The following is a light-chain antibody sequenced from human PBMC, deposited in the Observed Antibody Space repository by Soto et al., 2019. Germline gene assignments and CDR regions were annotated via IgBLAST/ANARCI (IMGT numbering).Light chain of an antibody. Sequence: QLVLTQSPSASASLGASVKLTCTLSSGRSNYAIAWYQQRPEKGPRYLMKLNSDGSHSKGDGIPDRFSGSSSGAERYLTIASLQSEDEADYYCQTWGTGIRVFGGGTKVTVL. V-gene: IGLV4-69*01. J-gene: IGLJ3*02. CDR2: LNSDGSH. CDR1: SGRSNYA. CDR3: QTWGTGIRV.